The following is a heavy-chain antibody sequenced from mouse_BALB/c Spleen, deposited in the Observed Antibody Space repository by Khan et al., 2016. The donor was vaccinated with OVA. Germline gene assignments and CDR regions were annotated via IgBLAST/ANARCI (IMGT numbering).Heavy chain of an antibody. Sequence: VQLQQSGTELVRPGALVRLPCTASGFKIKDYYIHWVKQRPDQGLEWIGWIDPENGNTIYDPKFQGKASITADTSPNTAYRQLSSLTSEDTDGPDCPRSILLHFSAWGQGTTLTVSS. V-gene: IGHV14-1*02. CDR3: PRSILLHFSA. CDR1: GFKIKDYY. D-gene: IGHD2-3*01. J-gene: IGHJ2*01. CDR2: IDPENGNT.